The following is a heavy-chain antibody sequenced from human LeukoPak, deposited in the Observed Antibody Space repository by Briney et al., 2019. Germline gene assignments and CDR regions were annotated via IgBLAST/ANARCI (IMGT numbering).Heavy chain of an antibody. J-gene: IGHJ4*02. CDR2: VWFDGSNS. Sequence: GTSLRLSCAGSGFRFSTYGMHWVRQAPGKGLEWLGYVWFDGSNSDYVDPVKGRFTISRDNSKNTVFLQMNSLRAEDTAVYYCAKVSAPGAPADYWGQGTLVTVSS. V-gene: IGHV3-33*03. CDR1: GFRFSTYG. CDR3: AKVSAPGAPADY. D-gene: IGHD2-2*01.